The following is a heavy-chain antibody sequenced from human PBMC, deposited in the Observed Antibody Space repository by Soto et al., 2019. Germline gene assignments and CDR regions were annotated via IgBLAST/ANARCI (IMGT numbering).Heavy chain of an antibody. D-gene: IGHD2-2*01. CDR2: ISYDGSNK. CDR1: AFTCSSYC. CDR3: AKDMRSYCTTTSCYFMDD. V-gene: IGHV3-30*18. J-gene: IGHJ6*01. Sequence: SLRRSCAASAFTCSSYCMHWVRQAPGKGLEWVSVISYDGSNKYYPDSVKGRFTISRDNSKNTLYLQMNSLRAEDTAVYYCAKDMRSYCTTTSCYFMDDWEQGTTVTVSS.